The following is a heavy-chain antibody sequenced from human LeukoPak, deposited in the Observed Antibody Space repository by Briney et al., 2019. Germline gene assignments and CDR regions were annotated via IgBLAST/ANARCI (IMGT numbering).Heavy chain of an antibody. CDR1: GFTFSSYE. Sequence: PGGSLRLSCAASGFTFSSYEMNWVRQAPGKGLEWVSYISSSGSTIYYADSVKGRFTISRDNAKNSLYLQTNSLRAEDTAVYYCARESAMAGGWAFDIWGQGTMVTVSS. CDR2: ISSSGSTI. D-gene: IGHD5-18*01. V-gene: IGHV3-48*03. J-gene: IGHJ3*02. CDR3: ARESAMAGGWAFDI.